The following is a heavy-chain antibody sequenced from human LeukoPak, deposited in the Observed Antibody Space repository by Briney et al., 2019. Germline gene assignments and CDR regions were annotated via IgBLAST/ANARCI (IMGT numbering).Heavy chain of an antibody. J-gene: IGHJ4*02. CDR3: VKDRQLGC. CDR1: GFTFSSYS. CDR2: ISNSGDNT. V-gene: IGHV3-23*01. D-gene: IGHD1-1*01. Sequence: PGGSLRLSCAASGFTFSSYSRNWVRQAPGKGLEWISTISNSGDNTYYADSVKGLFTISRDNSKNTLYLQITSLRAEDTAVYYCVKDRQLGCWGQGALVTVSS.